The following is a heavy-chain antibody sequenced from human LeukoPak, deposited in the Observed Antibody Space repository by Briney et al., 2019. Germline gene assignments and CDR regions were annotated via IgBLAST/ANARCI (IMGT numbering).Heavy chain of an antibody. J-gene: IGHJ5*02. CDR2: VNHSGGT. V-gene: IGHV4-34*01. CDR1: GGSFSGYY. Sequence: KPSETLSLTCAVYGGSFSGYYWSWIRQPPGKGLEWIGEVNHSGGTNYNPSLKSRVTISVDTSKNQFSLNLKSVTAADTAVYYCARSRQIFGVAEKWFDPWGQGTLVTVSS. CDR3: ARSRQIFGVAEKWFDP. D-gene: IGHD3-3*01.